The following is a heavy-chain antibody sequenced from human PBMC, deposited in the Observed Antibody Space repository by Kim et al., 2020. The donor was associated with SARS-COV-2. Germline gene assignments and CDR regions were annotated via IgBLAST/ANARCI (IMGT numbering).Heavy chain of an antibody. D-gene: IGHD5-12*01. Sequence: SETLSLTCTVSGGSISSGSYYWSWIRQPAGKGLEWIGRIYTSGSTNYNPSLKSRVTISVDTSKNQFSLKLSSVTAADTAVYYCARGLVQWLRPLGTNWFDPWGQGTLVTVSS. CDR2: IYTSGST. J-gene: IGHJ5*02. CDR1: GGSISSGSYY. CDR3: ARGLVQWLRPLGTNWFDP. V-gene: IGHV4-61*02.